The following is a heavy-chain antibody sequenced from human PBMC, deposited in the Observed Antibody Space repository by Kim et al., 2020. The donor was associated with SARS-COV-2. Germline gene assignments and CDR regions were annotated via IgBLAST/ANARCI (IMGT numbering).Heavy chain of an antibody. CDR1: GFTLSNYW. CDR2: IKQDGSEK. Sequence: GGSLRLSCASSGFTLSNYWMSWVRQAPGKGLEWVANIKQDGSEKNYVDSMRGRVTISRDNAKNSLYLQMNSLRVEDTAVYYCARAKFPGWGNYPLDYLS. J-gene: IGHJ4*01. D-gene: IGHD3-16*02. V-gene: IGHV3-7*01. CDR3: ARAKFPGWGNYPLDY.